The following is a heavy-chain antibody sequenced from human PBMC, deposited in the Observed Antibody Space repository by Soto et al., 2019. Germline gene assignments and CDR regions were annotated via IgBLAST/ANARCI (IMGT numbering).Heavy chain of an antibody. CDR3: ARHTYGDYVRPLKYFDY. CDR2: ISGSGGST. Sequence: GGSLRLSCAASGFTFSSYAMSWVRQAPGKGLEWVSAISGSGGSTYYADSVKGRFTISRDNSKNTLYLQMNSLRAEDTAVYYCARHTYGDYVRPLKYFDYWGQGTLVTVSS. V-gene: IGHV3-23*01. D-gene: IGHD4-17*01. CDR1: GFTFSSYA. J-gene: IGHJ4*02.